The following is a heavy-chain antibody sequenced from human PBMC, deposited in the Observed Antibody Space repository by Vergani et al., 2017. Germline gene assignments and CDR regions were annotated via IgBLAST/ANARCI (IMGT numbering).Heavy chain of an antibody. J-gene: IGHJ6*02. CDR2: INHSGST. D-gene: IGHD6-19*01. CDR1: GGSFSGYY. CDR3: ARCEYSSGWCSSYYYYVMDV. V-gene: IGHV4-34*01. Sequence: QVQLQQWGAGLLKPSETLSLTCAVYGGSFSGYYWSWIRQPPGKGLEWIGEINHSGSTNYNPSLKSRVTISVDTSKNQFSLKLSSVTAADTAVYYCARCEYSSGWCSSYYYYVMDVWGQGTTVTVSS.